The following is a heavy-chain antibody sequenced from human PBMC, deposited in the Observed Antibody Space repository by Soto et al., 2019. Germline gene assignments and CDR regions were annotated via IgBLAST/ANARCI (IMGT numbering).Heavy chain of an antibody. CDR2: IYHSGST. Sequence: QVQLQESGPGLVKPSGTLSLTCAVSSGSISSSNWWSWVRQPPGKGLEWIGEIYHSGSTNYXPSXXXXXXXXXXXXXXXXXXXXXXXXXXXXAVYYCAXSSTSWFGAFDIWGQGTMVTVSS. CDR3: AXSSTSWFGAFDI. J-gene: IGHJ3*02. D-gene: IGHD2-2*01. V-gene: IGHV4-4*02. CDR1: SGSISSSNW.